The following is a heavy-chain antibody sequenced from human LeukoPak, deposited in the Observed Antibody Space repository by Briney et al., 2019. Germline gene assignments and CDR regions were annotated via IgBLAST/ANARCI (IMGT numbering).Heavy chain of an antibody. CDR3: ARATLMYSSSFEDAFDI. V-gene: IGHV4-39*07. D-gene: IGHD6-13*01. CDR2: IYYSGST. Sequence: SETLSLTCTVSGGSISSSSYYWGWIRQPPGKGLEWIGSIYYSGSTYYNPSLKSRVTISVDTSKNQFSLKLSSVTAADTAVYYCARATLMYSSSFEDAFDIWGQGTMVTVSS. CDR1: GGSISSSSYY. J-gene: IGHJ3*02.